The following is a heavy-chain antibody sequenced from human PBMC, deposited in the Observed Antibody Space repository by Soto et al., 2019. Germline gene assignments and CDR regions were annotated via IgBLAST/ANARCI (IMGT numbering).Heavy chain of an antibody. CDR2: IKQDGSQK. CDR3: ARIEFIAATGALGAFDI. Sequence: EVQLVESGGGLVQPGGSLRLSCAASGFTFSNYWMSWVRQAPGKGLEWVATIKQDGSQKYYVDSVNGRFTISRDNAKKSLSLQMDSQRAEDMAVYYCARIEFIAATGALGAFDIWGQGTMVTVSS. J-gene: IGHJ3*02. D-gene: IGHD6-13*01. V-gene: IGHV3-7*05. CDR1: GFTFSNYW.